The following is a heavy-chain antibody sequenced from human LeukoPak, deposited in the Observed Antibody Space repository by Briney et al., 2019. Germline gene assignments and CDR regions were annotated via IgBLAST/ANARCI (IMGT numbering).Heavy chain of an antibody. J-gene: IGHJ4*02. CDR1: GGSISSYY. V-gene: IGHV4-59*01. Sequence: SETLSLTCTVSGGSISSYYWSWIRQPPGKGLEWIGYIYYSGSTNYNPSLKSRVTISVDTSKNQFSLKLSSVTAADTAVYYCARRHSPVAGSVGDFDYWGQGTLVTVSS. CDR3: ARRHSPVAGSVGDFDY. D-gene: IGHD6-19*01. CDR2: IYYSGST.